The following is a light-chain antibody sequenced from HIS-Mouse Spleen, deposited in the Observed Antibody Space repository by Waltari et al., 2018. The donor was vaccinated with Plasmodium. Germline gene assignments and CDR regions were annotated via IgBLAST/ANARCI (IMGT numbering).Light chain of an antibody. J-gene: IGKJ4*01. V-gene: IGKV1-13*02. CDR3: QQFNSYPLT. Sequence: AIQLTQSPSSLSASVGDRVTIPCRASQGIRSALAWYQQKPGKATKLLISDASRLESGVPSRFSGSGSGTDFTLTISSLQPEDFATYYCQQFNSYPLTFGGGTKVEIK. CDR2: DAS. CDR1: QGIRSA.